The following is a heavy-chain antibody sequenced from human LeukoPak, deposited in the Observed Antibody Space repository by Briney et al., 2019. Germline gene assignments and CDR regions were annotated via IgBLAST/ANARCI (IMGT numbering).Heavy chain of an antibody. D-gene: IGHD3-22*01. CDR1: GGSISSGGYY. Sequence: PSETLSLTCTVSGGSISSGGYYWSWIRQHPGKGLEWIGYIYYSGSTYYNPSLKSRVTISVDTSKNQFSLKLSSVTAADTAVYYCARGGSSGYLVLDYWGQGTLVTVSS. CDR2: IYYSGST. J-gene: IGHJ4*02. CDR3: ARGGSSGYLVLDY. V-gene: IGHV4-31*03.